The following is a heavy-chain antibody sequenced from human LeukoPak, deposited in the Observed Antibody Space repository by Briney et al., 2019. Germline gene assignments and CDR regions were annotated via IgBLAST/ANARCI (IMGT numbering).Heavy chain of an antibody. D-gene: IGHD1-26*01. CDR3: AMRHGSGYYFDY. Sequence: SQTLSLTCAISGDSVSSNSAAWNWIRQSPSRGLEWLGRTYYRSKWYNDYAVSVKSRITINPDTSKNHFSLRLSSVTAADTAVYYCAMRHGSGYYFDYWGQGTLVTVSS. CDR1: GDSVSSNSAA. CDR2: TYYRSKWYN. V-gene: IGHV6-1*01. J-gene: IGHJ4*02.